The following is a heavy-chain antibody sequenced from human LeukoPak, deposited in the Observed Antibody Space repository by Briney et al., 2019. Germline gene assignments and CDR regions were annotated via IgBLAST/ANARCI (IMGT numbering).Heavy chain of an antibody. CDR1: GVSISSYY. CDR3: ARESRDYGGNRFDY. J-gene: IGHJ4*02. V-gene: IGHV4-59*01. D-gene: IGHD4-23*01. CDR2: IYYSGST. Sequence: SETLSLTCTVSGVSISSYYWSWIRQPPGKGLEWIGYIYYSGSTNYNPSLKSRVTISVDTSKNQFSLKLSSVTAADTAVYYCARESRDYGGNRFDYWGQGTLVTVSS.